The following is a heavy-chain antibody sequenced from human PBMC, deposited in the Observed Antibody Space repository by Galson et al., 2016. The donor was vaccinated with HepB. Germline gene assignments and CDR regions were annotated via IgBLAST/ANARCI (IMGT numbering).Heavy chain of an antibody. CDR2: TYYRSKWYN. CDR1: GDSVSSNSAT. V-gene: IGHV6-1*01. D-gene: IGHD6-13*01. Sequence: CAISGDSVSSNSATWNWIGQSPSRGLEWLGRTYYRSKWYNDHAVSVKSRITISPDTSRNQFSLHLNSVTPEDTAVYYCAGWYSSSWSLDYWGQGTLVTVSS. CDR3: AGWYSSSWSLDY. J-gene: IGHJ4*02.